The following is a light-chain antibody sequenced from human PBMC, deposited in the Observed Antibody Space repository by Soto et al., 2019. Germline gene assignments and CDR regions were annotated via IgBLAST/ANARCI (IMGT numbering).Light chain of an antibody. CDR2: GAS. CDR1: QSVSSSY. V-gene: IGKV3-20*01. Sequence: EIVLTQSPGTLSLSPGERATLSCRASQSVSSSYLAWYQQKPGQAPRLLIYGASSRATGIPDRFSGSGSGTDCTLNISRLDPEDVAVYYCQQAVSSQTFGQGTKVEIK. CDR3: QQAVSSQT. J-gene: IGKJ1*01.